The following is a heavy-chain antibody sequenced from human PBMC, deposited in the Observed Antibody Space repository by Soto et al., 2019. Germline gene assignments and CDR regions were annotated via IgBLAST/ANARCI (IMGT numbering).Heavy chain of an antibody. CDR3: ASSYYDSSGYYYDAFDI. J-gene: IGHJ3*02. Sequence: SETLSLTCTVSGGSISSSSYYWGWIRQPPGKGLEWIGSIYYSGSTYYNPSLKSRLTISVDTSKNQFSLKLSSVTAADTAVYYCASSYYDSSGYYYDAFDIWGQGTMVTVSS. V-gene: IGHV4-39*01. CDR1: GGSISSSSYY. CDR2: IYYSGST. D-gene: IGHD3-22*01.